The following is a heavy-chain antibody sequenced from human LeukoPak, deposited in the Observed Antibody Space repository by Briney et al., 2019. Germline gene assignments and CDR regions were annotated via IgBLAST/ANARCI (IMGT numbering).Heavy chain of an antibody. CDR1: GFIFSQYS. D-gene: IGHD5-12*01. V-gene: IGHV3-48*01. CDR3: ARDAGNSGHGCDL. Sequence: GGSLRLSCAASGFIFSQYSMNWVRQAPGKGLEWVSHIRSSSETFYADSVKGRFTISRDNARNSLYLQMNNLRGEDTAIYYSARDAGNSGHGCDLWGQGTLVTVSS. CDR2: IRSSSET. J-gene: IGHJ5*02.